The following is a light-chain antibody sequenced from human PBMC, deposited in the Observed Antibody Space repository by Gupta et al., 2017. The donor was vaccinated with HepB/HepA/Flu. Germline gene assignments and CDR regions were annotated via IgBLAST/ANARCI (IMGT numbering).Light chain of an antibody. CDR2: DDS. CDR1: TIGSKS. Sequence: SYVLTPPPSVSVAPGKTARITCGGNTIGSKSVHWYQQKSGQAPVLVVYDDSVRPSGIPERFSGSNSGNTATLTISRVEAGDEADYYCHVWDSSDVVFGGGTKLTVL. J-gene: IGLJ2*01. CDR3: HVWDSSDVV. V-gene: IGLV3-21*03.